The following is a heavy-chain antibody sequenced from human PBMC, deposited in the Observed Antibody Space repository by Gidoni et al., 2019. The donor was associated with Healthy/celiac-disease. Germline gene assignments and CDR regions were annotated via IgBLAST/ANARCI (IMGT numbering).Heavy chain of an antibody. J-gene: IGHJ1*01. CDR1: GFTFSDYY. CDR3: ARGLMGPTIEYFQH. V-gene: IGHV3-11*01. D-gene: IGHD2-8*01. Sequence: AASGFTFSDYYMSWIRQAPGKGLEWGSYISSSGSTIYYADSVKGRFTISRDNAKNSLYLQMNSLRAEDTAVYYCARGLMGPTIEYFQHWGQGTLVTVSS. CDR2: ISSSGSTI.